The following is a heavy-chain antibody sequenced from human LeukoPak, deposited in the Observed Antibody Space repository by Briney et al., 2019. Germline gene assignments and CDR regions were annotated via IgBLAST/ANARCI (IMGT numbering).Heavy chain of an antibody. V-gene: IGHV3-23*01. CDR2: ISGSGGST. CDR1: GFTFSSYA. J-gene: IGHJ2*01. Sequence: GGSLRLSCAASGFTFSSYAMNWVRQAPGKGLEWVSGISGSGGSTYYAGSVKGRFTISRDNSKNTLYVQMNSLRAEDTAVYYCAKEVLYFGELLQAKYFDLWGRGTLVTVSS. D-gene: IGHD3-10*01. CDR3: AKEVLYFGELLQAKYFDL.